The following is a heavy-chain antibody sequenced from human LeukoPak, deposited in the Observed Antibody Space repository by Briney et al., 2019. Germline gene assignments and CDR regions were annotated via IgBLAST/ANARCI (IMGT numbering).Heavy chain of an antibody. J-gene: IGHJ4*02. CDR1: GYTFTDYY. D-gene: IGHD1-1*01. CDR3: ARDGQGSGKTYDY. V-gene: IGHV1-2*02. CDR2: INPKSVST. Sequence: ASVKVSCKASGYTFTDYYMHWVRQAPGQGLEWMGWINPKSVSTNYAQQYQGGVTMTRDTSIRTAYMELSSLRPDDTAVYFCARDGQGSGKTYDYWGQGTLVTVPS.